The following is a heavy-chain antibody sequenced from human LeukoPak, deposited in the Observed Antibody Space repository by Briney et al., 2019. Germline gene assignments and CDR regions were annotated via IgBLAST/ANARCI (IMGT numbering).Heavy chain of an antibody. V-gene: IGHV4-59*01. J-gene: IGHJ6*03. Sequence: KTSETLSLTCTVSGGSINSYYWSWIRQPPGKGLEWIGYIYYSGSTKYNPSLGSRVTISVDTSKNQFSLKLSSVTAADTAVYYCARALGSSVTHYYMDVWGKGTTVTVSS. CDR1: GGSINSYY. CDR3: ARALGSSVTHYYMDV. D-gene: IGHD6-6*01. CDR2: IYYSGST.